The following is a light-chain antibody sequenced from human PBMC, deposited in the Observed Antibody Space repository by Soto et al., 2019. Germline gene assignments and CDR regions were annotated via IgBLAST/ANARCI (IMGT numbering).Light chain of an antibody. CDR2: KAS. J-gene: IGKJ1*01. CDR1: QTISSW. Sequence: DIQMTQSPSTLSGSVGDRVTITGRASQTISSWLAWYQQKPGKAPKILIYKASTLTSGVPSRFRGSGSGTEFTLTISSLQPDDFTTYYCQHYNSYSEAFGQGTKVDIK. V-gene: IGKV1-5*03. CDR3: QHYNSYSEA.